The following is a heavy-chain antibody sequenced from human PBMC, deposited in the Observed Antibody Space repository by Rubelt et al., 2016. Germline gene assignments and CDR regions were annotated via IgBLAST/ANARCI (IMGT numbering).Heavy chain of an antibody. V-gene: IGHV3-7*03. Sequence: VQPGGSVRLSCAASGFSFGGHWMAWVRLASGKGLEWVANIKKDGSETNCVDSVKGRFTISRDNAKNSLYLQMNSLRAEDTAVYYCARGGVAYDSSGYYYVGGMDWGQGTLVTVSS. J-gene: IGHJ4*02. D-gene: IGHD3-22*01. CDR2: IKKDGSET. CDR1: GFSFGGHW. CDR3: ARGGVAYDSSGYYYVGGMD.